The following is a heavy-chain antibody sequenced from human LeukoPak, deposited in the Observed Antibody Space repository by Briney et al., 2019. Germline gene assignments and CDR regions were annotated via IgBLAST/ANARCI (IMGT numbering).Heavy chain of an antibody. J-gene: IGHJ6*03. CDR1: GFTFSSYG. CDR3: ARVVNSYSNELAYYYYYMDV. D-gene: IGHD4-11*01. CDR2: IRYDGSNK. Sequence: QAGGSLRLSCAASGFTFSSYGMHWVRQAPGKGLEWVAFIRYDGSNKYYADSVKGRFTISRDNSKNTLYLQMNSLRAEDTAVYYCARVVNSYSNELAYYYYYMDVWGKGTTVTVSS. V-gene: IGHV3-30*02.